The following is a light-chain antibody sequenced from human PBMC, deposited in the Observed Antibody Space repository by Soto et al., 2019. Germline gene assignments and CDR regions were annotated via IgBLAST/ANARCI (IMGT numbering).Light chain of an antibody. CDR1: QSVSSSY. Sequence: EIVLTQSPGILSLSPGERASLCCRASQSVSSSYLAWYQQKPGQAPRLLIHETSKRATGVSARFSGSGSGTDCTLTISRLEPEDVAVYYCQQYGSSLWTFGQGTKVDIK. V-gene: IGKV3-20*01. J-gene: IGKJ1*01. CDR2: ETS. CDR3: QQYGSSLWT.